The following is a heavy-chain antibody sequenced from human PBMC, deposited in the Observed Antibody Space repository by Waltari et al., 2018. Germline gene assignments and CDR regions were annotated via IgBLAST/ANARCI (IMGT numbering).Heavy chain of an antibody. CDR1: GFTFDDYA. Sequence: EVQLVESGGVVVQPGGSVSLSCAASGFTFDDYAMHWVRQAPGKGLEWLSLITWDGGSRYYADSVKGRFTVSRDNSKNSQYLQMNSLRPEDTAFYYCVKDRRSGGWYGGFDSWGQGTQVTVSS. J-gene: IGHJ4*02. CDR3: VKDRRSGGWYGGFDS. V-gene: IGHV3-43D*04. D-gene: IGHD6-19*01. CDR2: ITWDGGSR.